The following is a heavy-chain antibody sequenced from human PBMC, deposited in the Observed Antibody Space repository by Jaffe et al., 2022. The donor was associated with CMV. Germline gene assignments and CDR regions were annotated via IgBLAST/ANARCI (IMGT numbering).Heavy chain of an antibody. CDR1: GFSFTTYW. D-gene: IGHD3-10*01. CDR3: SRRAIRDYLDAFDM. V-gene: IGHV5-51*01. CDR2: LYPADSRT. Sequence: EVQLVQSGAEVKKPGESLKISCQNSGFSFTTYWIAWVRQMPGKGLEWMGMLYPADSRTEYSPSFQGHVTISTDRSINTAYLQWSSLKASDTAMYYCSRRAIRDYLDAFDMWGQGTLVTVSS. J-gene: IGHJ3*02.